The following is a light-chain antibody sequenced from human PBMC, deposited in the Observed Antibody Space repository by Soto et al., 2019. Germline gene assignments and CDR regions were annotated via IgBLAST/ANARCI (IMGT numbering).Light chain of an antibody. Sequence: DIQMTQSPSSVSASVGDRFTITFLASQGISSWLAWYQKKPGKAPNLLIYAASSLQSGVPSRFSGSESGTDFTLTISSLQPEDCAIYFCQQANSSPITFGQGTRLEIK. CDR3: QQANSSPIT. V-gene: IGKV1-12*01. CDR1: QGISSW. CDR2: AAS. J-gene: IGKJ5*01.